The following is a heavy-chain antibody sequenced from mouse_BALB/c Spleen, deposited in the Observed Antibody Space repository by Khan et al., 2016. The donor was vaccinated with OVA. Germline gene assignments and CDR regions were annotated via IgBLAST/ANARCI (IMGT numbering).Heavy chain of an antibody. CDR1: GFTFSTYG. J-gene: IGHJ3*01. Sequence: EVQLVESGGDLVKPGGSLKLSCAASGFTFSTYGMSWVRQTPDKRLEWVATVSSGGHYTYYPDTVKGRFPISRDNAKNTLYLQMSSLKSEDTAMFYCARLAYYYDSEGFAYWGQGTLVTVSA. V-gene: IGHV5-6*01. CDR2: VSSGGHYT. D-gene: IGHD1-1*01. CDR3: ARLAYYYDSEGFAY.